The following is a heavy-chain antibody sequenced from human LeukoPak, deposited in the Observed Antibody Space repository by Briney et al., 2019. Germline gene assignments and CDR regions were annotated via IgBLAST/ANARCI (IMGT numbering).Heavy chain of an antibody. V-gene: IGHV3-30*02. CDR2: IPSDGSDN. CDR1: VFTFSNYG. J-gene: IGHJ4*02. D-gene: IGHD4-17*01. Sequence: GGSLTLSCAASVFTFSNYGFHWVRQAPGTGLEWVAFIPSDGSDNYYANSVKGRFTISRDNSKNTLYLQMNSLRSEDTAVYYCAKGLGDYDDFRLGYWGQGTLVTFSS. CDR3: AKGLGDYDDFRLGY.